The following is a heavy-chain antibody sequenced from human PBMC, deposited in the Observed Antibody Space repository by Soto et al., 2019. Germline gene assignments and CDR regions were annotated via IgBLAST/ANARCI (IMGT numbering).Heavy chain of an antibody. Sequence: QVQLVQSGAEVKKPGSSVKVSCKASGGTFSSYAISWVRQAPGQGLEWMGGIIPIFGTANYAQKVQGRVTITADESTSTAYMELSSLRSEDTAVYYCAREYYYDSSGYYYYFDYWGQGTLVTVSS. J-gene: IGHJ4*02. V-gene: IGHV1-69*01. CDR2: IIPIFGTA. CDR3: AREYYYDSSGYYYYFDY. CDR1: GGTFSSYA. D-gene: IGHD3-22*01.